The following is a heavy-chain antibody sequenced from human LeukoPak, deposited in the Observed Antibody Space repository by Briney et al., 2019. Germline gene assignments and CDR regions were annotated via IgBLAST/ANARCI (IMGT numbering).Heavy chain of an antibody. CDR3: ARARYYDISTFLNWYFDL. J-gene: IGHJ2*01. V-gene: IGHV4-34*01. D-gene: IGHD3-9*01. CDR2: INHSGST. CDR1: GFTFSSYS. Sequence: GSLRLSCAASGFTFSSYSMNWVRQAPGKGLEWIGEINHSGSTNYNPSLKSRVTISVDTSKNQFSLKLSSVTAADTAVYYCARARYYDISTFLNWYFDLWGRGTLVTVSS.